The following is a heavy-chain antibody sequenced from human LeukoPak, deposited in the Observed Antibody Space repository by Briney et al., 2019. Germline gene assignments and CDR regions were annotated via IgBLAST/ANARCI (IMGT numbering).Heavy chain of an antibody. CDR2: IYYSGTT. Sequence: TLSLTCTVSGDSISSGSYYWSWIRQHPGKGLEWIGYIYYSGTTYHNPSLKSRLTMSVDTSKNQFSLKLSSVTAADTAVYYCAGRSYDILTGYYRGFDYWGQGAPVTVSS. D-gene: IGHD3-9*01. CDR1: GDSISSGSYY. CDR3: AGRSYDILTGYYRGFDY. V-gene: IGHV4-31*03. J-gene: IGHJ4*02.